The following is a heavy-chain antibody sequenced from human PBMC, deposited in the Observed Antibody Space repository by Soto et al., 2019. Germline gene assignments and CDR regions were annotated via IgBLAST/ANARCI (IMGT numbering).Heavy chain of an antibody. V-gene: IGHV1-69*01. CDR1: GGTFSSYA. D-gene: IGHD3-22*01. J-gene: IGHJ6*02. Sequence: QVQLVQSGAEVKKPGSSVKVSCTASGGTFSSYAISWVRQAPGQGLEWMGGIIPIFGTANYAQKFQGRVTITADESTSIADMELSSLRSEDTAVYYLTKLKPPIYYYESSGFGKNYYYYYGMDVWGQGTTVTVSS. CDR3: TKLKPPIYYYESSGFGKNYYYYYGMDV. CDR2: IIPIFGTA.